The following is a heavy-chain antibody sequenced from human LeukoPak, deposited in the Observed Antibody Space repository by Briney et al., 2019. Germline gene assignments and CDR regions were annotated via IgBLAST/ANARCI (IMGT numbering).Heavy chain of an antibody. CDR2: ISGSGGST. V-gene: IGHV3-23*01. CDR3: ARRYYDYVWGSYRNYYFDY. Sequence: GGSLRLSCAASGFTFSSYAMSWVRQAPGKGLEWVSAISGSGGSTYYADSVKGRFTISRDNAKNSLYLQMNSLRAEDTAVYYCARRYYDYVWGSYRNYYFDYWGQGTLVTVSS. CDR1: GFTFSSYA. D-gene: IGHD3-16*02. J-gene: IGHJ4*02.